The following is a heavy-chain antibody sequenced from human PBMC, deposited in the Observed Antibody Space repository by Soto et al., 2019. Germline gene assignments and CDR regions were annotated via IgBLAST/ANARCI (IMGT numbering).Heavy chain of an antibody. J-gene: IGHJ3*02. CDR2: IYYSGST. CDR3: ARDSIMIGRVAFDI. D-gene: IGHD3-16*01. CDR1: GGSISSYY. V-gene: IGHV4-59*01. Sequence: SETLSLTCTVSGGSISSYYWSWIRQPPGKGLEWIGYIYYSGSTNYNPSLKSRVTISVDTSKNQFSLKLSSVTAADTAVYYCARDSIMIGRVAFDIWGQGTMVTVSS.